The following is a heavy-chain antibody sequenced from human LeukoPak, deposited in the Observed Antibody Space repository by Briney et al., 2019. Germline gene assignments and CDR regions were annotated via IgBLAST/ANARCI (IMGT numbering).Heavy chain of an antibody. J-gene: IGHJ5*02. CDR3: AKEGSYYDILTGSQIPFDP. D-gene: IGHD3-9*01. CDR2: ISGSGGST. CDR1: GFTFSSYG. Sequence: GGTLRLSCAASGFTFSSYGMSWVRQAPGKGLEWVSAISGSGGSTYYADSVKGRFTISRDNSKNTLYLQMNSLRAEDTAVYYCAKEGSYYDILTGSQIPFDPWGQGTLVTASS. V-gene: IGHV3-23*01.